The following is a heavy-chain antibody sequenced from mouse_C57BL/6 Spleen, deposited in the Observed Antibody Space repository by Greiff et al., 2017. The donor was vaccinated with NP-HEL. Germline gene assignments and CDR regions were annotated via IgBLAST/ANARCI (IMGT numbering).Heavy chain of an antibody. CDR2: INPNNGGT. Sequence: EVQLQQSGPELVKPGASVKMSCKASGYTFTDYNMHWVKQSHGKSLEWIGYINPNNGGTSYNQKFKGKATLTVNKSSSTAYMELRSLTSEDSAVYYCARRKGLRRGDYYAMDYWGQGTSVTVSS. V-gene: IGHV1-22*01. D-gene: IGHD2-4*01. CDR1: GYTFTDYN. CDR3: ARRKGLRRGDYYAMDY. J-gene: IGHJ4*01.